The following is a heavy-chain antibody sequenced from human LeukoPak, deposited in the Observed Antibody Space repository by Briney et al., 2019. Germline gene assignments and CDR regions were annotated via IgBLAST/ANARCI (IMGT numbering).Heavy chain of an antibody. D-gene: IGHD6-13*01. V-gene: IGHV4-61*02. CDR2: IYTSGST. CDR1: GGSISSGSYY. CDR3: ASIAAAALYGMDV. J-gene: IGHJ6*02. Sequence: SETLSLTCTVSGGSISSGSYYWSWIRQPAGKGLEWIGRIYTSGSTNYNPSLKSRVTISVDRSKNQFSLKLSSVTAADTAVYYCASIAAAALYGMDVWGQGTTVTVSS.